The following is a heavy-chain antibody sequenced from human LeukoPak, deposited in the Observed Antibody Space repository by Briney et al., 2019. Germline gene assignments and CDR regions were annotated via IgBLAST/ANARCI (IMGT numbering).Heavy chain of an antibody. V-gene: IGHV1-69*13. CDR2: IVPIFGPA. D-gene: IGHD5-12*01. CDR1: GGTFSSYA. Sequence: ASVKVSCKASGGTFSSYAISWVRQAPGQGLEWMGGIVPIFGPANYAQKFQGRVTITADESTTTAYMELTGLRSEDTAVYYCAKDEGVANRWFDPWGQGTLVTVSS. J-gene: IGHJ5*02. CDR3: AKDEGVANRWFDP.